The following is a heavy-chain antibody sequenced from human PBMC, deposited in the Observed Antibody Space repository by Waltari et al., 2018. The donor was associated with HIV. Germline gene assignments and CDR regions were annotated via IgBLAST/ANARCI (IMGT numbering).Heavy chain of an antibody. V-gene: IGHV3-7*04. CDR3: ARGGFYGSGSKVN. CDR1: GLPLSRSW. J-gene: IGHJ4*02. D-gene: IGHD3-10*01. Sequence: EVQLVESGGGLVQPGGSLRLPCAAPGLPLSRSWLCWAPQAPGKGLEGVANIEKEGSGKYYVDSVNGRFTISRDNAENSLYLQMNSLRAEGTAVYYCARGGFYGSGSKVNWGQGTLVTVSS. CDR2: IEKEGSGK.